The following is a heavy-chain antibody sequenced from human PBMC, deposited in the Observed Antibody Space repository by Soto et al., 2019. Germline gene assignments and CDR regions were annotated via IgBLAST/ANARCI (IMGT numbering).Heavy chain of an antibody. V-gene: IGHV4-59*07. J-gene: IGHJ2*01. CDR1: GGSIKDNN. Sequence: QVQLQEAGPGMVRPSDTLSLTCAVSGGSIKDNNWNWIRQSPGTGLEWIGYIYHSGNTNYNPSLKCRVTFSLDTLNNQVSLKLTSVAAADTAVYYCARGGVYGDYDWYFELWGHATLVTVSS. CDR3: ARGGVYGDYDWYFEL. CDR2: IYHSGNT. D-gene: IGHD4-17*01.